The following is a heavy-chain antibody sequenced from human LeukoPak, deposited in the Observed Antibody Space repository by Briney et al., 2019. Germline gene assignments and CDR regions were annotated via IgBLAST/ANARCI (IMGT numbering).Heavy chain of an antibody. CDR1: GFTFSSYG. D-gene: IGHD2-2*01. Sequence: GGSLRLSCAASGFTFSSYGMHWVRQAPGKGLEWVAVISYDGSNKYYADSVKGRFTISRDNSKNTLYLQMNSLRAEDTAVYYCAKPLGYCSSTSCSNYYYYYGMDVWGQGTTVTVSS. V-gene: IGHV3-30*18. CDR2: ISYDGSNK. J-gene: IGHJ6*02. CDR3: AKPLGYCSSTSCSNYYYYYGMDV.